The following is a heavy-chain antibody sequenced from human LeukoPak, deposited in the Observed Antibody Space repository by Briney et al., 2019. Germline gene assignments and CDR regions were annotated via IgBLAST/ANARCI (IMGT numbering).Heavy chain of an antibody. CDR3: AEVKWYPRTFDY. D-gene: IGHD2-2*01. CDR2: ISGSGGST. CDR1: GFAFSSYA. V-gene: IGHV3-23*01. J-gene: IGHJ4*02. Sequence: GGSLRLSCAASGFAFSSYAMSWVRQAPGKGLEWVSAISGSGGSTYYADSVKGRFTISRDNSKNTLYLQMNSLRAEDTAVYYCAEVKWYPRTFDYWGQGTLVTVSS.